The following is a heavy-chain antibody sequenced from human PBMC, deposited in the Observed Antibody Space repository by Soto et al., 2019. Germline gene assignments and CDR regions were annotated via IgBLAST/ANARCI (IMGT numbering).Heavy chain of an antibody. J-gene: IGHJ6*02. CDR2: ISGSGGST. D-gene: IGHD3-10*01. V-gene: IGHV3-23*01. Sequence: PGGSLRLSCAASGFTFSSYAMSWVRQAPGKGLEWVSAISGSGGSTYYADSVKGRFTISRDNSKNTLYLQMNSLRAEDTAVYYCAKDPESELNYYYYYGMDVWGQGTTVTVSS. CDR3: AKDPESELNYYYYYGMDV. CDR1: GFTFSSYA.